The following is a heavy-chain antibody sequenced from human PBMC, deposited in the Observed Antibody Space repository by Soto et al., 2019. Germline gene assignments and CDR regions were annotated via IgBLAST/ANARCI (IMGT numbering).Heavy chain of an antibody. CDR1: GGGFSSYA. CDR2: VILLFDTR. D-gene: IGHD3-10*01. CDR3: ARSYHSGTYGCFDP. V-gene: IGHV1-69*01. Sequence: QIHLVQSGAEVRKPGSSVQVSCKASGGGFSSYAVNWVRQAPGQGLEWMGGVILLFDTRSYAQKFQGRLTITADESTTTAYMELNSLTSDDTAIYYCARSYHSGTYGCFDPWGQGTLVTVSS. J-gene: IGHJ5*02.